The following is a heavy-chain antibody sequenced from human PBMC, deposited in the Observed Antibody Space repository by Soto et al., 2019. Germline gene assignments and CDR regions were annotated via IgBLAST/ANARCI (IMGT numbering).Heavy chain of an antibody. CDR1: GYPFTSYH. CDR2: MNPDSGST. V-gene: IGHV1-8*01. D-gene: IGHD6-19*01. Sequence: QVQLVQSGAEVKKPGASVKVSCKPSGYPFTSYHVNWVRQAPGQGLEWMGWMNPDSGSTDYALKFQGRLTMTRNTPTSTASLELRCMKSEDTAIYYCAVGRCIRKGYDSGWYIALWSQGTQVIVSS. CDR3: AVGRCIRKGYDSGWYIAL. J-gene: IGHJ5*02.